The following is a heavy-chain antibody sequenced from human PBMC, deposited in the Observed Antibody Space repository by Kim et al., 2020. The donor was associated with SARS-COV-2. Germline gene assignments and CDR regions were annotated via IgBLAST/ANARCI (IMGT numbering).Heavy chain of an antibody. V-gene: IGHV1-18*01. D-gene: IGHD3-10*01. CDR1: GYSFSDYG. CDR3: VRSHRGNYGSGLMDV. CDR2: ISTYNNDR. J-gene: IGHJ6*02. Sequence: ASVKVSCKTSGYSFSDYGITWVRQAPGQGLEWMGWISTYNNDRNLAQKFRDRITLTTDTSTGTAYMQLWSLRSDDTSLYYCVRSHRGNYGSGLMDVWGQGTMVTVSS.